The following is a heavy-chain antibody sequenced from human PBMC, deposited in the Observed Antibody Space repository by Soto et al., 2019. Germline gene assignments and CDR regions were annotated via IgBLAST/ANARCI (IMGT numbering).Heavy chain of an antibody. Sequence: QVQLVQSGAEVKKPGASVKVSCKASGYTFTSHGITWVRQAPGQGLEWMGWISAYNGNTNYTQKLQGRLXXTXDXXTSTAYMELRGLRSDDTAVYYCARDLGGYNSIAAYWGQGALVTVSS. J-gene: IGHJ4*02. D-gene: IGHD5-12*01. CDR3: ARDLGGYNSIAAY. CDR1: GYTFTSHG. V-gene: IGHV1-18*01. CDR2: ISAYNGNT.